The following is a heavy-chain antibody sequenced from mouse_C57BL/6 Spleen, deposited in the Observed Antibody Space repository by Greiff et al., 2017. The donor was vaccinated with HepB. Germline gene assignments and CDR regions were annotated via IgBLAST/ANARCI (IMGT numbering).Heavy chain of an antibody. V-gene: IGHV1-50*01. CDR1: GYTFTSYW. D-gene: IGHD1-1*02. J-gene: IGHJ4*01. Sequence: QVQLQQPGAELVKPGASVKLSCKASGYTFTSYWMQWVKQRPGQGLEWIGEIDPSDSYTNYNQKFKGKATLTVDTSSSTAYMQLSSLTSEDSAVYYWAREGGGDYWGQGTSVTVSS. CDR2: IDPSDSYT. CDR3: AREGGGDY.